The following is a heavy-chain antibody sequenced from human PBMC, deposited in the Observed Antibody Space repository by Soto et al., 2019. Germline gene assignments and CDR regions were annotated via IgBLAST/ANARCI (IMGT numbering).Heavy chain of an antibody. CDR3: AKNQERELPRVIDF. J-gene: IGHJ4*02. D-gene: IGHD1-7*01. V-gene: IGHV3-23*01. Sequence: PGGSLRLSCAASGFTFSTYCMHWVRHTPGTGLVWVSSMSGSSSTTYYADSVRGRFTISRDRSKNTLYLQMSSLRAEDTALYYCAKNQERELPRVIDFWGQGTLVTVSS. CDR2: MSGSSSTT. CDR1: GFTFSTYC.